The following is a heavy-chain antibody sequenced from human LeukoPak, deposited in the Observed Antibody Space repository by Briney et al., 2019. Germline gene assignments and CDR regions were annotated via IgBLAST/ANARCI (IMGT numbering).Heavy chain of an antibody. CDR2: INHSGST. J-gene: IGHJ4*02. CDR3: ARGPGLHYDILTGYSSTGGDY. Sequence: GSLRLSCAASGFTFSSYAMSWVRQPPGKGLDWIGEINHSGSTNYNPSLKSRVTISVDTSKNQFSLKLSSVTAADTAVYYCARGPGLHYDILTGYSSTGGDYWGQGTLVTVSS. D-gene: IGHD3-9*01. CDR1: GFTFSSYA. V-gene: IGHV4-34*01.